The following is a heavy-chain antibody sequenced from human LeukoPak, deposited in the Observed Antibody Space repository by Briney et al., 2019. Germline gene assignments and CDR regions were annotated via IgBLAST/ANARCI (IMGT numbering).Heavy chain of an antibody. V-gene: IGHV1-18*01. J-gene: IGHJ5*02. CDR1: RYTFTSYG. CDR2: ISAYNGNT. CDR3: ARDGGIVVVPAANNWFDP. Sequence: ASVKVSCKASRYTFTSYGNSWVRQAPRQGREWMGWISAYNGNTNYAQKLQGRVTMTTDTSTSRAYMELRSLRSDDTAVYYCARDGGIVVVPAANNWFDPWGQGTLVTVSS. D-gene: IGHD2-2*01.